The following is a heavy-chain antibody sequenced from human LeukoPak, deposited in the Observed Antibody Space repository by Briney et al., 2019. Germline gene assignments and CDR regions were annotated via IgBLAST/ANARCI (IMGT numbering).Heavy chain of an antibody. D-gene: IGHD6-13*01. CDR2: ISSSSSYI. V-gene: IGHV3-21*01. Sequence: GGSLRLSCAASGFTFSSYTMNWVRQAPGKGLEWVSSISSSSSYIYYANSVKGRFTISRDNAKNPLYLQMNSLRAEDTDVYSCESALVPDWGQGTLVTVSS. J-gene: IGHJ4*02. CDR1: GFTFSSYT. CDR3: ESALVPD.